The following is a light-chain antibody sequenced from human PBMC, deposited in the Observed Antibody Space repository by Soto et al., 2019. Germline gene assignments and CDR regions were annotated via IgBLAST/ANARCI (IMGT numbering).Light chain of an antibody. CDR1: QSVSSSY. CDR2: GAS. J-gene: IGKJ1*01. Sequence: EIVLTQSPGTLSLSPGERATLSCRASQSVSSSYLAWYQQKPGQAPRLLIYGASSRATGIPDRFSGSGSGTDFTLTINRLEPEDFAVYYGQQYGSSPQAFVQGTKVEIK. CDR3: QQYGSSPQA. V-gene: IGKV3-20*01.